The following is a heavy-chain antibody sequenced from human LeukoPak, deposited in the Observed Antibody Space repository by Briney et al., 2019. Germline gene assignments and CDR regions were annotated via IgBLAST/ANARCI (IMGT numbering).Heavy chain of an antibody. CDR2: IYYTGST. D-gene: IGHD5-12*01. V-gene: IGHV4-59*01. CDR3: AREGLPAALDY. J-gene: IGHJ4*02. CDR1: GGSISSYY. Sequence: SETLSLTCTVSGGSISSYYWSWIRQPPGKGLEWIGYIYYTGSTNYNPSLKSRVTTSVDTSKNQFSLKLSSVTAADTAVYYCAREGLPAALDYWGQGALVTVSS.